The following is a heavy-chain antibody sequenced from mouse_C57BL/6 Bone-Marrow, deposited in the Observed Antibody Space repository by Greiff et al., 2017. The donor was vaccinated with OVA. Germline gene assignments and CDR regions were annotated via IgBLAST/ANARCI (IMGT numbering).Heavy chain of an antibody. Sequence: QVQLQQSGAELARPGASVKLSCKASGYTFTSYGISWVKQRTGQGLEWIGEIYPRSGNTYYNEKFKGKATLTEDKSSSTAYMELRSLTSEDSAVYFCARRGDYYAMDYWGQGTSVTVSS. J-gene: IGHJ4*01. V-gene: IGHV1-81*01. CDR2: IYPRSGNT. CDR1: GYTFTSYG. CDR3: ARRGDYYAMDY.